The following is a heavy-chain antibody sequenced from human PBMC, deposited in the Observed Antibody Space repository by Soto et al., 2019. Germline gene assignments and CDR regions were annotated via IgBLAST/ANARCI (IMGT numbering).Heavy chain of an antibody. J-gene: IGHJ4*02. V-gene: IGHV4-30-4*01. CDR1: GGSISSGDYY. CDR2: IYYSGST. CDR3: ASGQYSSSWSLDY. D-gene: IGHD6-13*01. Sequence: QVQLQESGPGLVKPSQTLSLTCTVSGGSISSGDYYWSWIRQPPGKGLEWIGYIYYSGSTYYNPSLKSRVTTSVDTSKNQFALKLSSVTAADTAVYYGASGQYSSSWSLDYWGQGTLVTVSS.